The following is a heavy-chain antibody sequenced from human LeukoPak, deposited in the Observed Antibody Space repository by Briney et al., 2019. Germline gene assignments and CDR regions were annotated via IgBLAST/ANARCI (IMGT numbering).Heavy chain of an antibody. J-gene: IGHJ6*02. V-gene: IGHV3-23*01. CDR2: IGGNT. D-gene: IGHD3-9*01. CDR3: AKEDGAGYGYGMDA. CDR1: GFTFRSYA. Sequence: QAGGSLRLSCAASGFTFRSYAMTWVRQAPGKGLEWVPSIGGNTYYADSVKGRFTISRDNSKNTLYLQMDSLRAGDTALYYCAKEDGAGYGYGMDAWGQGTTVTVSS.